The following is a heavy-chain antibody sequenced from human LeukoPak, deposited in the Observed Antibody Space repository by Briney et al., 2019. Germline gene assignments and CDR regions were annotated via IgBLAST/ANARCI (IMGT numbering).Heavy chain of an antibody. Sequence: SGTLSLTCTVSGASISGGDYYWSWIRQPPGKGLEWIGYISYSGNTYYNPSLRSRVTISGDTSKNQFSLKLSSVTVADTAVYYCARVFESYGSGRQYFQHWGQGTLVTVSS. V-gene: IGHV4-30-4*01. CDR2: ISYSGNT. CDR1: GASISGGDYY. D-gene: IGHD3-10*01. CDR3: ARVFESYGSGRQYFQH. J-gene: IGHJ1*01.